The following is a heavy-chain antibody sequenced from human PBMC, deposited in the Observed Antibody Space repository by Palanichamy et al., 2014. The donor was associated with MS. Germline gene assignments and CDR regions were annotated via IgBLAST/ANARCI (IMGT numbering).Heavy chain of an antibody. CDR2: ISAYNGDT. CDR3: ARVPPYYYDSSGDY. J-gene: IGHJ4*02. Sequence: QVQLVQSGAEVKKPGASVKVSCKASGYTFSNFGISWVRQAPGQGLEWMGWISAYNGDTNYAQKFQSRVTMATDTSTSTAYMELRSLISDDTALYYCARVPPYYYDSSGDYWGQGTLVTVSS. CDR1: GYTFSNFG. D-gene: IGHD3-22*01. V-gene: IGHV1-18*01.